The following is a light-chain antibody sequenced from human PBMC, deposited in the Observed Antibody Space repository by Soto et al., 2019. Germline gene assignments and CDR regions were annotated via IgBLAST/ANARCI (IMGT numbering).Light chain of an antibody. Sequence: RVLITSLANKSVNSWLAWYQQKPGKAPKFLIYKVSSLQSGVPSRFSGSGSGPDFTLTISSLQPEDFATYYCQQTYRSPPTFGQGTKVDI. CDR1: KSVNSW. CDR2: KVS. V-gene: IGKV1-5*03. J-gene: IGKJ1*01. CDR3: QQTYRSPPT.